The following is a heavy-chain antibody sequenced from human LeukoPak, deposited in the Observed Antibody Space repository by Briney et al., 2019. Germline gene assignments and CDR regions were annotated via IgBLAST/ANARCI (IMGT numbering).Heavy chain of an antibody. CDR2: INPNSGGT. J-gene: IGHJ5*02. V-gene: IGHV1-2*02. CDR3: ARATIAVAGTSYNWFDP. CDR1: GYTFTGYY. Sequence: ASVKVSCKASGYTFTGYYMHWVRQAPGQGLEWMGWINPNSGGTNYAQKFQGRVAMTRDTSISTAYMELSRLRSDDTAVYYCARATIAVAGTSYNWFDPWGQGTLVTVSS. D-gene: IGHD6-19*01.